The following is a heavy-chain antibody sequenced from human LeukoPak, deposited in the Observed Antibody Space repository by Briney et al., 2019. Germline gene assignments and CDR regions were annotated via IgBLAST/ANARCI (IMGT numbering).Heavy chain of an antibody. D-gene: IGHD2-15*01. CDR3: ARYSIGGFDP. CDR1: GGSFSGYY. V-gene: IGHV4-31*11. J-gene: IGHJ5*02. Sequence: PSETLSLTCAVYGGSFSGYYWSWIRQHPGKGLEWIGYIYYSGSTYYNPSLKSRVTISVDMSKNQFSLKLSSVTAADTAVYYCARYSIGGFDPWGQGTLVTVSS. CDR2: IYYSGST.